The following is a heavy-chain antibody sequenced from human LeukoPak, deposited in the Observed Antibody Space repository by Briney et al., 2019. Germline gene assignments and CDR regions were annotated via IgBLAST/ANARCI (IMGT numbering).Heavy chain of an antibody. D-gene: IGHD4-17*01. CDR1: GFTFSSYS. CDR3: ASLRTVSHYYGMDV. V-gene: IGHV3-21*01. Sequence: GGSLRLSCAASGFTFSSYSMNWVRQAPGKGLEWVSSISSSSSSYIYYADSVKGRFTISRDNAKNSLYLQMNSLRAEDTAVYCCASLRTVSHYYGMDVWGKGTTVTVSS. J-gene: IGHJ6*04. CDR2: ISSSSSSYI.